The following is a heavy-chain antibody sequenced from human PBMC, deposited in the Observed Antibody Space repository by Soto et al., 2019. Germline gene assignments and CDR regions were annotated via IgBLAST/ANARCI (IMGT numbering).Heavy chain of an antibody. J-gene: IGHJ4*02. CDR3: TKDVTGDIGADF. V-gene: IGHV3-23*05. D-gene: IGHD2-21*02. CDR2: IKTSGDTT. Sequence: GSLRLSCAASGFAFSNCAMSWVRQAPGKGLEWVSTIKTSGDTTFYADPVKGRFTTSRDDSKNTLYLQMNSLRAEDTATYSCTKDVTGDIGADFWGQGTPVTAPQ. CDR1: GFAFSNCA.